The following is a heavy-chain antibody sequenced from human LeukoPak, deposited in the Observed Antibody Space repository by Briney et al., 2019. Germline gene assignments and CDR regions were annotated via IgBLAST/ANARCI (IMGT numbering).Heavy chain of an antibody. D-gene: IGHD3-3*01. CDR3: ARTYYDFWSPPNYYMDV. J-gene: IGHJ6*03. CDR1: GGSISSYY. CDR2: IYYSGST. Sequence: SETLPLTCTVSGGSISSYYWSWIRQPPGKGLEWIGYIYYSGSTNYNPSLKSRVTISVDTSKNQFSLKLSSVTAADTAVYYCARTYYDFWSPPNYYMDVWGKGTTVTVSS. V-gene: IGHV4-59*08.